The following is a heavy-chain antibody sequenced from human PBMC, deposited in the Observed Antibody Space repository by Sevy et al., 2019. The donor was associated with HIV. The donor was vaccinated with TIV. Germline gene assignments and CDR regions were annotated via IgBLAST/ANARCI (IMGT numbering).Heavy chain of an antibody. Sequence: SETLSLTCAVYGGSFSGYYWSWIRQPPGKGLEWIGEINHSGSTNYNPSLKSRVTISVDTSKNQFSLKLSSVTAADTALYYCARRHSSGWYFDAFDIWGQGTMVTVSS. CDR3: ARRHSSGWYFDAFDI. V-gene: IGHV4-34*01. J-gene: IGHJ3*02. D-gene: IGHD6-19*01. CDR1: GGSFSGYY. CDR2: INHSGST.